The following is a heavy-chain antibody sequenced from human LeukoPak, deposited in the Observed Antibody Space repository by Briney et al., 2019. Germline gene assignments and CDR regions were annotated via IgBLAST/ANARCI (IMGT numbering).Heavy chain of an antibody. CDR2: AYYRSKWFN. V-gene: IGHV6-1*01. CDR1: GDSVSSNNAA. D-gene: IGHD2-8*02. CDR3: ARHLVADDAFDI. Sequence: SQTLSLTCTISGDSVSSNNAAWNWIRQSPSRGLKWLGRAYYRSKWFNDYAVSVKSRITITSDTSKNQFSLQLNSVTPEDTAVYYCARHLVADDAFDIWGQGTMVTVSS. J-gene: IGHJ3*02.